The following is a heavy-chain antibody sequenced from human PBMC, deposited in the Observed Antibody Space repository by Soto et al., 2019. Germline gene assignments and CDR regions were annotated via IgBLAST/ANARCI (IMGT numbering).Heavy chain of an antibody. D-gene: IGHD2-2*01. CDR3: AGRICTRDICLLGVSEF. V-gene: IGHV3-48*03. CDR2: SSTRGSTL. CDR1: GLSLSSTE. J-gene: IGHJ4*02. Sequence: EVQFVESGGGLVQPGGSLRLSCTASGLSLSSTEMNWVRQAPGKGLEWISYSSTRGSTLYYVDSVKGRFTIYRDNAKNSLYLQMDNLRAEDTAVYYCAGRICTRDICLLGVSEFWGQGTLVIVSS.